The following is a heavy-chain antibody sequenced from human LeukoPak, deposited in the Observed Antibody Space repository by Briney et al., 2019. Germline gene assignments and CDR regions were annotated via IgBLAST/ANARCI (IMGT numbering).Heavy chain of an antibody. D-gene: IGHD6-19*01. CDR1: GGSITSGNYY. Sequence: SETLSLTCTVSGGSITSGNYYWSWIRQPAGKGLEWIGSIYHSGSTYYNPSLKSRVTISVDTSKNQFSLKLSSVTAADTAVYYCARRGSGWYYFDYWGQGTLVTVSS. CDR3: ARRGSGWYYFDY. J-gene: IGHJ4*02. CDR2: IYHSGST. V-gene: IGHV4-39*01.